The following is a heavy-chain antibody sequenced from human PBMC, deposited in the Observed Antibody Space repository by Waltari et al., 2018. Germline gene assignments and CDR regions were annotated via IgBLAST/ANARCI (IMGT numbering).Heavy chain of an antibody. J-gene: IGHJ5*02. V-gene: IGHV1-69*12. CDR3: ARDSSPYYYDSSGYSNWFDP. CDR2: IIPIFGTA. CDR1: GGTFSSYA. Sequence: QVQLVQSGAEVKKPGSSVKVSCKASGGTFSSYAISWVRQAPGPGLEWMGGIIPIFGTANYAQKFQGRVTITADESTSTAYMELSSLRSEDTAVYYCARDSSPYYYDSSGYSNWFDPWGQGTLVTVSS. D-gene: IGHD3-22*01.